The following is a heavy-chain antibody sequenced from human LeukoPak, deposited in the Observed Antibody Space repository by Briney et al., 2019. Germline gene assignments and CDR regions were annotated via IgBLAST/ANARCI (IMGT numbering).Heavy chain of an antibody. CDR3: AREILVVVPAAILDWFDP. J-gene: IGHJ5*02. Sequence: SQTLSLTCTVSGGSISSGDYYWSWIRQPPGKGLQWIGYIYYSGSTYYNPSLKSRVTISVDTSKNQFSLKLSSVTAADTAVYYCAREILVVVPAAILDWFDPWGQGTLVTVSS. D-gene: IGHD2-2*02. CDR2: IYYSGST. V-gene: IGHV4-30-4*08. CDR1: GGSISSGDYY.